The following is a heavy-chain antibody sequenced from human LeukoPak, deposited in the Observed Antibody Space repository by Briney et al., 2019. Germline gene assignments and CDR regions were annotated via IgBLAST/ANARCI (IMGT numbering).Heavy chain of an antibody. V-gene: IGHV3-21*01. Sequence: GGSLRLSCAASGFTFSSYSMNWVRQAPGKGLEWVSSISSSSSYIYYADSVKGRFTISRDNAKNSLYLQMNSLRAEDTAVYYCARDQGLLYLRYYYYYYMDVWGKGTTVTISS. CDR2: ISSSSSYI. D-gene: IGHD2-8*01. CDR3: ARDQGLLYLRYYYYYYMDV. CDR1: GFTFSSYS. J-gene: IGHJ6*03.